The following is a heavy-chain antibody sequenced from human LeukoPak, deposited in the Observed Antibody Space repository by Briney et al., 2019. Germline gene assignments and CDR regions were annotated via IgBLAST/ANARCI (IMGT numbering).Heavy chain of an antibody. CDR1: GGSFSGYY. V-gene: IGHV4-34*01. CDR2: INHSGST. D-gene: IGHD6-19*01. J-gene: IGHJ4*02. CDR3: ARDAIAVAGTRYFDC. Sequence: PSETLSLTCAVYGGSFSGYYWSWIRQPPGKGLEWIGEINHSGSTNYNPSPKSRVTISVDTSKSQFSLKLSSVTAADTAVYYCARDAIAVAGTRYFDCWGQGTLVTVSS.